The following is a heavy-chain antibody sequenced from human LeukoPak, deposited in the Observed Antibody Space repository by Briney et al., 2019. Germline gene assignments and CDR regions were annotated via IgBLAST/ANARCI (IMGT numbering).Heavy chain of an antibody. V-gene: IGHV1-69*13. CDR1: GGTFSSYA. CDR3: ARAGSSSWYYFDY. CDR2: IIPIFGTA. Sequence: SVKVSCKASGGTFSSYAISWVRQAPGQGLGWMGGIIPIFGTASYAQKFQGRVTITADESTSTAYMELSSLRSEDTAVYYCARAGSSSWYYFDYWGQGTLVTVSS. D-gene: IGHD6-13*01. J-gene: IGHJ4*02.